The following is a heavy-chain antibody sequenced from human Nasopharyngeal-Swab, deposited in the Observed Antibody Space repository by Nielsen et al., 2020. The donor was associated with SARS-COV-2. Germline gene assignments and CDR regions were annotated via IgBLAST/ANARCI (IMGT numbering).Heavy chain of an antibody. J-gene: IGHJ5*02. CDR3: ARMYYDFWSGYYEVYNWFDP. CDR2: IYYSGSP. D-gene: IGHD3-3*01. Sequence: WIRQHPGKGMEWIGSIYYSGSPYYNPSLKSRVTISGDTSKNQFSLKLSSVTAADTAVYYCARMYYDFWSGYYEVYNWFDPWGQGTRVTVSS. V-gene: IGHV4-39*01.